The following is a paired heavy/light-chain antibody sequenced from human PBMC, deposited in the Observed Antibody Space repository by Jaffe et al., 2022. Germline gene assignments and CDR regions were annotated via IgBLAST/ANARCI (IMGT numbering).Light chain of an antibody. CDR2: RVS. CDR1: QSLVFSDGHTY. V-gene: IGKV2-24*01. J-gene: IGKJ1*01. CDR3: MQATEFRT. Sequence: DIVMTQTPLSLPVTLGQPASISCRSSQSLVFSDGHTYLSWLQQRPGQPPRLLIYRVSNRYSGVPDRFSGSGAGTDFTLKISRVEAEDVGVYYCMQATEFRTFGQGTKVEIK.
Heavy chain of an antibody. D-gene: IGHD2-21*01. CDR2: IDGRGESK. CDR3: VKDQVPFHVDV. Sequence: EVQLLESGGGLVQPGGSLRLSCAASGFTFGSSDMSWFRQAPGKGLEWVSYIDGRGESKTYADAVKGRFFISRDNSKNMMYLQMSSLRGEDTAVYYCVKDQVPFHVDVWGQGTTVTVSS. V-gene: IGHV3-23*01. CDR1: GFTFGSSD. J-gene: IGHJ6*02.